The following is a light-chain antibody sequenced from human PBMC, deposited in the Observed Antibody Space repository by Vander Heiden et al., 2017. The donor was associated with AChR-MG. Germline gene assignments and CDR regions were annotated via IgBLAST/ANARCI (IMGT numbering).Light chain of an antibody. CDR1: QGVSRY. CDR2: GAS. Sequence: EIVITQSPATLSLSPGERVTLSCRASQGVSRYLAWFQQKPGKAPRLLIYGASSRATGIPARFSGGGSGTDFTLTISSLQSEDFAIYYCQQYNSWPWTFGQGTKVEIK. CDR3: QQYNSWPWT. V-gene: IGKV3-15*01. J-gene: IGKJ1*01.